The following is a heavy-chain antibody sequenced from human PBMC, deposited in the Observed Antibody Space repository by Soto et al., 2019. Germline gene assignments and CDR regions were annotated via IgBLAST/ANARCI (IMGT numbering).Heavy chain of an antibody. D-gene: IGHD5-12*01. Sequence: ASVKVSCKASGYTFTGYYMHWVRQAPGQGLEWMGWINPNSGGTNYAQKFQGRVTMTRDTSISTAYMELSRLRSDDTAVYYCARILVVGSNSGYDFDYWGQGTLVPVSS. J-gene: IGHJ4*02. CDR1: GYTFTGYY. CDR3: ARILVVGSNSGYDFDY. CDR2: INPNSGGT. V-gene: IGHV1-2*02.